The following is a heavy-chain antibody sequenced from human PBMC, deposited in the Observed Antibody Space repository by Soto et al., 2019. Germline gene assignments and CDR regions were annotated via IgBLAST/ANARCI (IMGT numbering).Heavy chain of an antibody. CDR1: GFTFSSYG. D-gene: IGHD2-15*01. Sequence: GGSLRLSCAASGFTFSSYGMHWVRQAPGKGLEWVAVIWYDGSNKYYADSVKGRFTISRDNSKNTLYLQMNSLRAEDTAVYYCARAPSRTSDCSGGSCYSFSEGYYYYYGMDVWGQGTTVTVSS. V-gene: IGHV3-33*01. CDR3: ARAPSRTSDCSGGSCYSFSEGYYYYYGMDV. J-gene: IGHJ6*02. CDR2: IWYDGSNK.